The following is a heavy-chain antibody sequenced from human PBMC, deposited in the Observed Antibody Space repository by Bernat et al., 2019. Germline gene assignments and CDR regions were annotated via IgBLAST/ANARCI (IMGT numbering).Heavy chain of an antibody. J-gene: IGHJ6*02. V-gene: IGHV1-3*01. D-gene: IGHD3-10*01. CDR1: GYIFNTYA. CDR2: INEVNGNS. CDR3: ARDRTTGSGTYGMDA. Sequence: QLQLLQSGTEVKKPGASVLVSCKASGYIFNTYAVHWVRQAPGQGLEWMGWINEVNGNSRYSQKFQGRRTDNWDTSATTAYMKLSSLTSEDTAVYYCARDRTTGSGTYGMDAWGQGTTVSVSS.